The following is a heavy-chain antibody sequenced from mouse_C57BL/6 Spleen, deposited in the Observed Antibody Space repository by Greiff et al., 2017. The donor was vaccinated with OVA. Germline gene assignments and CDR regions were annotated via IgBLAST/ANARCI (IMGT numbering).Heavy chain of an antibody. J-gene: IGHJ4*01. Sequence: EVQVVESGPGLVKPSQSLSLTCSVTGYSITSGYYWNWIRQFPGNKLEWMGYISYDGGNNYNPSLKNRISITRDTSKNPFFLKLISVTTEDTAAYYCARGGSDAMDYWGQGTSVTVSS. CDR1: GYSITSGYY. CDR2: ISYDGGN. V-gene: IGHV3-6*01. CDR3: ARGGSDAMDY.